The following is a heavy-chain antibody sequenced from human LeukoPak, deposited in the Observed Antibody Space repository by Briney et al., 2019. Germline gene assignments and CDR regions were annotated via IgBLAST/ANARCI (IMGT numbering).Heavy chain of an antibody. CDR3: ANQPREVPVDH. CDR2: ISGSGGNT. D-gene: IGHD4/OR15-4a*01. Sequence: GGSLRLSCAASGFTFSSNVMSWVRQAPGKGLEWVSAISGSGGNTYYADSVKGRFTISRDNSKNTPYLQMNSLRAEDTAVYYCANQPREVPVDHWGQGTLVTVSS. CDR1: GFTFSSNV. J-gene: IGHJ4*02. V-gene: IGHV3-23*01.